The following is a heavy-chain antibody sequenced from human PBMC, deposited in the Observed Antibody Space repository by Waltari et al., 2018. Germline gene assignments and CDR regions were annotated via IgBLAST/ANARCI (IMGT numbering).Heavy chain of an antibody. CDR2: ISPHGGDT. CDR3: VRGSTDWRGIDY. V-gene: IGHV3-74*01. Sequence: EVQLLESGGGFVQSGGSLRLSCVASGFSFSSKWMYWVRQPPGKGLVWVARISPHGGDTFYEDSLEGRFTISRDNAENTLSLQVDSLRAEDTGIYYCVRGSTDWRGIDYWGQGTLVTVSS. CDR1: GFSFSSKW. J-gene: IGHJ4*02. D-gene: IGHD3-9*01.